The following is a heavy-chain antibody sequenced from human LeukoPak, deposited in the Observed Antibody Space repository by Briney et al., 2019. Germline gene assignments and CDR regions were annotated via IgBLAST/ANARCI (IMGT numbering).Heavy chain of an antibody. CDR3: IRSVRNGHFDY. D-gene: IGHD2-8*01. V-gene: IGHV1-8*01. Sequence: ASVKVSCKASGGTFSRNAISWVRQAPGQGLEWMGWMNPNSGNTGYAQTFQGRVTMTRSTSISTAYMELSTLRFEDTAVYYCIRSVRNGHFDYWGQGTLVTVSS. CDR2: MNPNSGNT. CDR1: GGTFSRNA. J-gene: IGHJ4*02.